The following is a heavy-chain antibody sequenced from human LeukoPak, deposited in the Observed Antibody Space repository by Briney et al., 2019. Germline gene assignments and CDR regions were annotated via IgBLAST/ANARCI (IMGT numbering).Heavy chain of an antibody. J-gene: IGHJ4*02. CDR1: GFTLSRNW. Sequence: GGPLRLSCAASGFTLSRNWMSWVRQAPGKGLEWVANIQEDGREKYYVDSVKGRFTISRDNAKNSLYLQMNSLRAEDTAVYYCARNFASGSYYIPDYWGQGTLVIVSS. D-gene: IGHD3-10*01. CDR3: ARNFASGSYYIPDY. V-gene: IGHV3-7*01. CDR2: IQEDGREK.